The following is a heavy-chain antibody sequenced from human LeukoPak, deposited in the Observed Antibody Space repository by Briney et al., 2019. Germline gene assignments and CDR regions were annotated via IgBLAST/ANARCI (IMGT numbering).Heavy chain of an antibody. D-gene: IGHD6-13*01. V-gene: IGHV3-74*03. J-gene: IGHJ4*02. CDR3: GRPESSSWYAVDY. CDR1: GFTLSNHW. Sequence: GGSLRLSCAGSGFTLSNHWMHWVRHAPGKGLVRVSRIDSDGSTATYADAVKGRFTISRDNAKNTLYLQMDSLRVEDTAVYYCGRPESSSWYAVDYWGQGTLVTVSS. CDR2: IDSDGSTA.